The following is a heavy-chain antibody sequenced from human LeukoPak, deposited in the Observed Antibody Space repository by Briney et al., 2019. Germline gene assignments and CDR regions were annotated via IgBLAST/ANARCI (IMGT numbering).Heavy chain of an antibody. D-gene: IGHD3-22*01. J-gene: IGHJ3*02. CDR3: ASRYYYDSSGYHDAFDI. CDR2: INPSGGST. Sequence: ASVKVSCKASGYTLTSYYMHWVRQAPGQGLEWMGIINPSGGSTSYAQKFQGRVTMTRDTSTSTVYMELGSLRSEDTAVYYCASRYYYDSSGYHDAFDIWGQGTMVTVSS. V-gene: IGHV1-46*01. CDR1: GYTLTSYY.